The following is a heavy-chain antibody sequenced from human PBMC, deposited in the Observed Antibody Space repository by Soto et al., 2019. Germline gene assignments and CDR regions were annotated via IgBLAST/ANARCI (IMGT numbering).Heavy chain of an antibody. J-gene: IGHJ5*02. CDR1: GGSINSGGYY. Sequence: SETLSLTCTVSGGSINSGGYYWTWVRHPPGKGLEWIGYIYYDGNSQHNPSLKSRVTMSIDTSKNQFSLNLSSVTAADTAVYYCARDSRWLPRGPNNWLDLWGQGTQIT. CDR2: IYYDGNS. CDR3: ARDSRWLPRGPNNWLDL. V-gene: IGHV4-30-4*01. D-gene: IGHD5-12*01.